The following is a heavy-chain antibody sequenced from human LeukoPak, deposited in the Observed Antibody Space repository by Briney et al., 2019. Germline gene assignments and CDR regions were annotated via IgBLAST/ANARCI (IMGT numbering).Heavy chain of an antibody. V-gene: IGHV3-74*01. CDR1: GFTFSRFS. CDR2: ISNDGTST. D-gene: IGHD3-10*01. CDR3: ARGWFGPDS. Sequence: QPGGSLRLSCAASGFTFSRFSMHWVRQAPGKGLVWVSGISNDGTSTTYADSVKGRFTISRDNAKNTLYLQMHSLRAEDTAVYSCARGWFGPDSCGQGTLVTVSS. J-gene: IGHJ5*01.